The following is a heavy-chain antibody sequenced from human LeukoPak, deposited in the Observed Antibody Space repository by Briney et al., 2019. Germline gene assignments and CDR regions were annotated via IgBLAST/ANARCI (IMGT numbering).Heavy chain of an antibody. Sequence: SGTLSLTCGVSGVSISGTNWWSWVRQPPGQGLEWIGEISLAGQTNFNPSLNGRVTMSLDKSSKLYLHLTPVTAADTATYFCSRESGPFCPFGYWGQGTLVIVSS. CDR2: ISLAGQT. J-gene: IGHJ4*02. CDR1: GVSISGTNW. D-gene: IGHD1-26*01. V-gene: IGHV4-4*02. CDR3: SRESGPFCPFGY.